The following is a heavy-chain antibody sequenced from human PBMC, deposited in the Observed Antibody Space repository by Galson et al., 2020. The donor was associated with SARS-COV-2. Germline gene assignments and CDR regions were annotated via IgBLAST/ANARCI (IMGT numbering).Heavy chain of an antibody. CDR3: ARSPITIFGVVITNFD. CDR2: IYYSRNT. J-gene: IGHJ4*01. V-gene: IGHV4-31*02. D-gene: IGHD3-3*01. Sequence: RRPPKDQEKNGYIYYSRNTYYNPSLKSRVTISVDTSKNQFTLKLSSVTAADTAVYYCARSPITIFGVVITNFD.